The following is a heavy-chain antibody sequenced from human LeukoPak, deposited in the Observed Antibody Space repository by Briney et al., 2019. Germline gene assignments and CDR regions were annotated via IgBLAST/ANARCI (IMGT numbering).Heavy chain of an antibody. CDR2: ISGRSSHT. CDR1: GFTFSSYD. Sequence: GGSLRLSCSASGFTFSSYDMNWIRQAPGKGLEWISAISGRSSHTYYGDSVKGRFSISRDNAKNLLYLQMNGLGAEDTAVYYCGRAFPPLRTSSAGDLWGQGTLVTVSS. J-gene: IGHJ4*02. CDR3: GRAFPPLRTSSAGDL. D-gene: IGHD3-16*01. V-gene: IGHV3-21*06.